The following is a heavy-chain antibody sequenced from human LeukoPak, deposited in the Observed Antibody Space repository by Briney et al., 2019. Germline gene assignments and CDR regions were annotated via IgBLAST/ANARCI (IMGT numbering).Heavy chain of an antibody. CDR1: GYNFSSYG. Sequence: ASVKVSCKASGYNFSSYGITWVRQAPGQGLEWMGWVSAYADNTNYVQKFQGRVTMTTDTSTSTAYMELRSLRSDDTAVCYCARDCIGCHGFDSWGQGTLVTVSS. V-gene: IGHV1-18*01. CDR2: VSAYADNT. CDR3: ARDCIGCHGFDS. J-gene: IGHJ4*02. D-gene: IGHD1-26*01.